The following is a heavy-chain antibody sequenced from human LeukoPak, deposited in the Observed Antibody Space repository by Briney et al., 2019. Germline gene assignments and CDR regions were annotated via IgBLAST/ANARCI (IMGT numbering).Heavy chain of an antibody. CDR3: ARAGSGYYPFDD. CDR2: VYYSGRT. CDR1: GGSISSYY. Sequence: SSETLSLTCTVSGGSISSYYWSWIRQPPGKGLEWIGYVYYSGRTNYNPSLKSRVTISVDTSNNQFSLKLSSVTAADTAVYYCARAGSGYYPFDDWGQGTLVTVSS. D-gene: IGHD3-22*01. V-gene: IGHV4-59*01. J-gene: IGHJ4*02.